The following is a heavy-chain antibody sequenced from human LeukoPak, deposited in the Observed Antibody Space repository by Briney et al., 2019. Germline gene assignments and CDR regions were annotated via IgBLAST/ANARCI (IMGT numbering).Heavy chain of an antibody. D-gene: IGHD3-3*01. CDR2: IKGDESDD. CDR1: GFSFSRYW. V-gene: IGHV3-7*01. Sequence: GGSLRLSCAASGFSFSRYWMTWVRRAPGKGLEWVANIKGDESDDHYVASVRGRFTISRDNAKRSLYLQMNNLRAEDTGVYYCARVADYDFLSGYYSPFDHWGQGVLVIVSS. CDR3: ARVADYDFLSGYYSPFDH. J-gene: IGHJ4*02.